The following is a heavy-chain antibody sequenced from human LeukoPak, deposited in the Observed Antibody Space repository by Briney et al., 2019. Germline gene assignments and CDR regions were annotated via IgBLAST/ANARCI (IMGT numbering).Heavy chain of an antibody. Sequence: PGGSLRLSCAASGFTFNNAWMSWVRQAPNNGLEWVGRVKTKTDGGTTDYAAPVKGRFTISRDDSKDTLYLQMNRLKTEDTAVYYCTTDYGSGSYHYFNYWGQGTLVAVSS. CDR1: GFTFNNAW. D-gene: IGHD3-10*01. J-gene: IGHJ4*02. V-gene: IGHV3-15*01. CDR3: TTDYGSGSYHYFNY. CDR2: VKTKTDGGTT.